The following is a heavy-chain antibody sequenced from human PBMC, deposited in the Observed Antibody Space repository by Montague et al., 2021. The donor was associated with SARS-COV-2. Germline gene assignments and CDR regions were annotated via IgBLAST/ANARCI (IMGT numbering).Heavy chain of an antibody. CDR3: VRYSGWFYFDF. Sequence: CAISGDSVSSNSVAWSWIRPSPPRGLEWLGRTYYRSKRYSDYAPSVRGRLTVNPDASKNEFSLELNYVTPEDTAVYYCVRYSGWFYFDFWGQGTLVTVSS. J-gene: IGHJ4*02. CDR2: TYYRSKRYS. V-gene: IGHV6-1*01. CDR1: GDSVSSNSVA. D-gene: IGHD6-19*01.